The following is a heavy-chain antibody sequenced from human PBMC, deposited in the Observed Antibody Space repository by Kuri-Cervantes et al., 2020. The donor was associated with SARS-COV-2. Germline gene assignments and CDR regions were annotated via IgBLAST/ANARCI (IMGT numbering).Heavy chain of an antibody. CDR3: ARDPGPLYYYYMDV. J-gene: IGHJ6*03. V-gene: IGHV1-18*01. CDR2: ISAYNGNT. Sequence: ASVKVSCKASGYTFTSYGISWVRQAPGQGLEWMGWISAYNGNTNYAQKLQGRVTMTTDTSTSTAYMELRSLRSDDTAVYYCARDPGPLYYYYMDVWGKGTTVTGAS. CDR1: GYTFTSYG.